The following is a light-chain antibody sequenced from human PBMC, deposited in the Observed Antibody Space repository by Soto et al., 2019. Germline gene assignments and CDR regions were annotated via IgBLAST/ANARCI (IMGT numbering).Light chain of an antibody. J-gene: IGKJ1*01. Sequence: ESVLTQSPGTLSLSPGERATLSCRASQNVRSPYLAWYQQKPGQAPRLLIYAASSRAAGIPDRFSGSGSGTDFTLNISRLEPEDFAVYYCQQYGNSAWTFGQGTKVEIK. CDR1: QNVRSPY. CDR2: AAS. CDR3: QQYGNSAWT. V-gene: IGKV3-20*01.